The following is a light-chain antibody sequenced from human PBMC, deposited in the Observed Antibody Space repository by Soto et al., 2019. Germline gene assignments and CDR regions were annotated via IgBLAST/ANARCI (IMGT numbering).Light chain of an antibody. CDR2: DAT. Sequence: DIQMTQSPSTLSASVGDRVTLICRASQGISTWLAWYQQKPGQAPKLLIYDATSSESGVPSSFSGSGSDTEFPLTINNLQPDDFATYPCQLYNRYSLTLGGGTKVEIK. CDR3: QLYNRYSLT. J-gene: IGKJ4*01. V-gene: IGKV1-5*02. CDR1: QGISTW.